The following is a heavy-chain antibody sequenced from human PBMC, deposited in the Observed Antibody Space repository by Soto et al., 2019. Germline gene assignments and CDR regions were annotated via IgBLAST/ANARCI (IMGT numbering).Heavy chain of an antibody. CDR1: GFTFSSYG. V-gene: IGHV3-30*03. J-gene: IGHJ6*02. CDR2: ISYDGSNK. D-gene: IGHD2-8*01. CDR3: ASDCTNGVCYSGYGMDV. Sequence: PGGSLRLSCAASGFTFSSYGMHWVRQAPGKGLEWVAVISYDGSNKYYADSVKGRFTISRDNSKNTLYLQMNSLRAEDTAVYYCASDCTNGVCYSGYGMDVWGQGTTVTVSS.